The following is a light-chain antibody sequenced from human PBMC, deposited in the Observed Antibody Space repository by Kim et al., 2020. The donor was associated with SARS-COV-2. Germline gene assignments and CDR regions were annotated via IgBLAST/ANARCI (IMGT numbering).Light chain of an antibody. J-gene: IGKJ2*01. CDR2: KSS. Sequence: DIQMTQSPSTLSASVGDGVTITCRASQTISTWLAWYQQKPGRAPKLLIHKSSTLQSGVPSRFSGSGSGTEFTLTIGSLQSDDFATYYCQQYSSHPYTFGQGTKLEI. CDR3: QQYSSHPYT. V-gene: IGKV1-5*03. CDR1: QTISTW.